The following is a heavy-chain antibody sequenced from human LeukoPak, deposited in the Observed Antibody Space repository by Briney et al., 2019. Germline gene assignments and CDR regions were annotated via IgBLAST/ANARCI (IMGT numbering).Heavy chain of an antibody. J-gene: IGHJ3*02. V-gene: IGHV3-7*01. CDR2: MKQDGREK. CDR1: GFSFTTYW. D-gene: IGHD1-14*01. Sequence: PGGSLRLSCAASGFSFTTYWMGWVRQAPGKGLEWVANMKQDGREKYLVDSVKGRFTISRDNAKNSVYLQMNSLRAEDTAVYYCARDRGASGAFDIWGQGTMVTVSS. CDR3: ARDRGASGAFDI.